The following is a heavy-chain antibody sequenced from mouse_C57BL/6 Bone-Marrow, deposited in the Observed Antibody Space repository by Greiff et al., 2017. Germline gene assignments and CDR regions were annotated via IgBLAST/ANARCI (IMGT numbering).Heavy chain of an antibody. CDR3: ARGLAQVITTAYYLDY. V-gene: IGHV1-52*01. CDR2: IDPSDSET. D-gene: IGHD1-1*01. Sequence: QVQLQPPGAELVRPGSSVKLSCKASGYTFTSYWMHWVTQRPIQGLEWIGNIDPSDSETHYNQKFKDKAPLTVAKSSSPASMQLSSLTSEDSAVYYCARGLAQVITTAYYLDYWGQGTTLTVSS. J-gene: IGHJ2*01. CDR1: GYTFTSYW.